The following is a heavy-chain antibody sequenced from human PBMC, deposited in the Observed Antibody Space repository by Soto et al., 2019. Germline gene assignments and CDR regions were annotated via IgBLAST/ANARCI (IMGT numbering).Heavy chain of an antibody. D-gene: IGHD2-15*01. CDR3: ARDYMAVVD. Sequence: SETLSLACPVSGSSISSGSYYWSWIRQHPGKGLEWIGYIYHSGSTYYNPSLKSRATTSLDTSKNQFSLKLSSVTAADTAVYYWARDYMAVVDWGQGTLVTVSS. CDR2: IYHSGST. J-gene: IGHJ4*02. V-gene: IGHV4-31*03. CDR1: GSSISSGSYY.